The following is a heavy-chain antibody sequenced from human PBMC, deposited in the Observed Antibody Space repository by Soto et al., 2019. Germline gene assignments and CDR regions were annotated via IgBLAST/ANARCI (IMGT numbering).Heavy chain of an antibody. V-gene: IGHV6-1*01. J-gene: IGHJ6*03. CDR1: GDSVSSNSAA. Sequence: QSQTLSLPCAISGDSVSSNSAAWNWIRQSPSRGLEWLGRTYYRSKWYNDYAVSVKSRITINPDTSKNQFSLQLNSVTPEDTAVYYCARDWVYGGLIGYYYYMDVWGKGTTVTVSS. CDR2: TYYRSKWYN. CDR3: ARDWVYGGLIGYYYYMDV. D-gene: IGHD6-13*01.